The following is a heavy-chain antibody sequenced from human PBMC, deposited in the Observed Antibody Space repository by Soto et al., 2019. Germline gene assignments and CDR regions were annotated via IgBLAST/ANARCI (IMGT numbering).Heavy chain of an antibody. CDR1: GFTFSSYS. J-gene: IGHJ4*02. CDR2: ISGSGGST. V-gene: IGHV3-23*01. CDR3: AKESGVSGHLTYFDY. D-gene: IGHD3-3*01. Sequence: GGSLRLSCAASGFTFSSYSMSWVRQAPGKGLEWVSAISGSGGSTYYADSVKGRFTISRDNSKNTLYLQMNSLRAEDTAVYYCAKESGVSGHLTYFDYWGQGTLVTVSS.